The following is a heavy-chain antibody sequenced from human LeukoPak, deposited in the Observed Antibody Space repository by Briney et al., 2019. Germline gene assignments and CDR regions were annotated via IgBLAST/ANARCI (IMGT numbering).Heavy chain of an antibody. D-gene: IGHD3-10*01. CDR1: GYTFTIYD. Sequence: ASVTVSFKASGYTFTIYDINWVRQAPGQGLEWMGWMNPNSGNTGYAQKFQGRVTMTRDMSTSTVYMELSSLRSEDTAVYYCARDYFDAFDIWGQGTMVTVSS. CDR3: ARDYFDAFDI. V-gene: IGHV1-8*01. CDR2: MNPNSGNT. J-gene: IGHJ3*02.